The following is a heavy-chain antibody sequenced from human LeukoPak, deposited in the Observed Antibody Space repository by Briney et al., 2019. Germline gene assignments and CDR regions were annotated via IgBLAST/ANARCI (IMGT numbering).Heavy chain of an antibody. CDR3: ARDRYYYDSSGYYYAGDAFDI. CDR2: ISGSGGSS. J-gene: IGHJ3*02. D-gene: IGHD3-22*01. V-gene: IGHV3-23*01. Sequence: PGGSLRLSCAASGFTSSSYGMSWVRQAPGRGLEWVSAISGSGGSSYYADYVKGRFTISRDNAKNSLYLQMNSLRAEDTAVYYCARDRYYYDSSGYYYAGDAFDIWGQGTMVTVSS. CDR1: GFTSSSYG.